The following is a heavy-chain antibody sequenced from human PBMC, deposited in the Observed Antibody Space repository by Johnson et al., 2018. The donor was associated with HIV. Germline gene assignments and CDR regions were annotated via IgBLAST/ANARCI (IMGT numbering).Heavy chain of an antibody. Sequence: VQLVESGGGVVQTGRSLRASCAASGFGFSRYVMHWVRQPPGKGLECVSAISSNGGSTYYANSVKGRFTISRDSSKNTLYLQMGSLRAEDMAVDYCAGGGISWFYDAFDIWGQGTMVTVSS. CDR3: AGGGISWFYDAFDI. J-gene: IGHJ3*02. D-gene: IGHD6-13*01. V-gene: IGHV3-64*01. CDR1: GFGFSRYV. CDR2: ISSNGGST.